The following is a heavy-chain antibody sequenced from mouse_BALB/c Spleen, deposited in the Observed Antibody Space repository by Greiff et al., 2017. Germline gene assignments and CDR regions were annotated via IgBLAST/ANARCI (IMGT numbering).Heavy chain of an antibody. Sequence: VQLQESGPGLVQPSQSLSITCTVSGFSLTSYGVHWVRQSPGKGLEWLGVIWSGGSTDYNAAFISRLSISKDNSKSQVFFKMNSLQANDTAIYYCARGGYDSYWYFDVWGAGTTVTVSS. CDR3: ARGGYDSYWYFDV. J-gene: IGHJ1*01. CDR2: IWSGGST. V-gene: IGHV2-2*02. CDR1: GFSLTSYG. D-gene: IGHD2-2*01.